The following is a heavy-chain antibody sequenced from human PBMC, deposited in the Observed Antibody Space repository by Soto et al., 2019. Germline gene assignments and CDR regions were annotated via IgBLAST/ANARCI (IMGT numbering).Heavy chain of an antibody. J-gene: IGHJ2*01. V-gene: IGHV4-4*02. D-gene: IGHD3-10*01. Sequence: QVQLQESGPGLLKPSGPLSLTCAVSVGSIGSSNCWGWVRQPPGRGLEWIGEIYHSGSTNYNPSLKSRVTISVDKSKNQFSLKLSSVTAADTAVYYCARATPITSPRYFDLWGRGTLVTVSS. CDR2: IYHSGST. CDR1: VGSIGSSNC. CDR3: ARATPITSPRYFDL.